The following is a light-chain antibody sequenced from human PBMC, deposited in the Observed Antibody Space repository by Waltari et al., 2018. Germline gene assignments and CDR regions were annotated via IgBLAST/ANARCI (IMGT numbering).Light chain of an antibody. J-gene: IGLJ3*02. CDR1: SSDVGGYKY. V-gene: IGLV2-14*01. CDR3: SSYASSSTLWV. CDR2: EVS. Sequence: QSALTQPASVSGSPGQSITISCTGTSSDVGGYKYVSWYQQHPGKAPKLMIYEVSSRPSGISSRLSGSKSGNVASLTISWLQAEDEADYYCSSYASSSTLWVFGGGTKLTVL.